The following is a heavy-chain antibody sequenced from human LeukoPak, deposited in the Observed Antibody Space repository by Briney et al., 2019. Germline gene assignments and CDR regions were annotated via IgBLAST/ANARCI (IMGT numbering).Heavy chain of an antibody. D-gene: IGHD3-22*01. CDR1: GFTFSSYA. V-gene: IGHV3-30-3*01. J-gene: IGHJ4*02. Sequence: GGSLRLSCAASGFTFSSYAMHWVRQAPGKGLEWVAVISYDGSNKYYADSVKGRFTISRYNSKNTLYLQMNSLRAEDTAVYYCASSYYYDSSGPTRPYWGQGTLVTVSS. CDR2: ISYDGSNK. CDR3: ASSYYYDSSGPTRPY.